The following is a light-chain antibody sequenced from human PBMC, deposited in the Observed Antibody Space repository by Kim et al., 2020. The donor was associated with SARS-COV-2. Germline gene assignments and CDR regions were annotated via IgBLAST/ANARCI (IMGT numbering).Light chain of an antibody. CDR3: GTWDDSLSAWV. V-gene: IGLV1-51*01. CDR1: SSNIGNNY. Sequence: QSVLTQPPSVSAAPGQKVTISCSGSSSNIGNNYVSWYQQFPGTAPKLLISDNNKRPSGIPDRFSGSKSATSATLGITGLQTGDEADYYCGTWDDSLSAWVFGGGTQLTVL. J-gene: IGLJ3*02. CDR2: DNN.